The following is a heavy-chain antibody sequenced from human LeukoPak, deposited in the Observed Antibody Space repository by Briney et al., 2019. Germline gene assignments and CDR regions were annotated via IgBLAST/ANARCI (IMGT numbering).Heavy chain of an antibody. CDR1: GYSFTSYG. J-gene: IGHJ3*02. Sequence: AAVNVSCKSSGYSFTSYGISWVRQPPGQGLGWMGWIRTYNGNTNYAHKLQGRVTMTTDTSTSTAYMELRSLRSDETAVYFCARDPSSYYDILTGYFLGAFDIWGQGTMVTVSS. CDR3: ARDPSSYYDILTGYFLGAFDI. V-gene: IGHV1-18*01. CDR2: IRTYNGNT. D-gene: IGHD3-9*01.